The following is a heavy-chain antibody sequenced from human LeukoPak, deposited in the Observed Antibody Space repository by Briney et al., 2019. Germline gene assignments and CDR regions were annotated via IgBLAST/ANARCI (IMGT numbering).Heavy chain of an antibody. Sequence: GGSLRLSCAASGFTFSSYSMNWVRQAPGKGLEWVSYISSSSSTIYYADSVKGRFTISRDNAKNSLYLQMNSLRAEDTAVYYCAREIRNNWNQKVDYWGQGTLVTVSS. CDR1: GFTFSSYS. CDR3: AREIRNNWNQKVDY. J-gene: IGHJ4*02. V-gene: IGHV3-48*01. CDR2: ISSSSSTI. D-gene: IGHD1-20*01.